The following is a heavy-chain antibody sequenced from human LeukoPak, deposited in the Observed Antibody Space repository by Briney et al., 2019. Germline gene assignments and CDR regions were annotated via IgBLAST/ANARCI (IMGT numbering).Heavy chain of an antibody. J-gene: IGHJ4*02. CDR3: ARDPRDGSVARD. CDR1: GGTFSSYA. Sequence: SVKASCKASGGTFSSYAISWVRQAPGQGLEWMGGIIPIFGTANYAQKFQGRVTITADESTSTAYMELSSLRSEDTAVYYCARDPRDGSVARDWGQGTLVTVSS. V-gene: IGHV1-69*01. D-gene: IGHD6-19*01. CDR2: IIPIFGTA.